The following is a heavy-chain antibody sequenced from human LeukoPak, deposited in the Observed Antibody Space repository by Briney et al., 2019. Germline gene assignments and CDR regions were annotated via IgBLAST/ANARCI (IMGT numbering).Heavy chain of an antibody. V-gene: IGHV1-18*01. J-gene: IGHJ5*02. CDR1: GYTFTIYG. D-gene: IGHD3-10*01. CDR3: ARGGSWGAMVRGVIMSYVDP. Sequence: ASVTVSFTASGYTFTIYGISWVRQAPGQGLEWMGWISAYNGNTNYSQKLQGRVTMTTDTSTSTAYMELRSLRSDDTAVYYCARGGSWGAMVRGVIMSYVDPWGQGTLVTVSS. CDR2: ISAYNGNT.